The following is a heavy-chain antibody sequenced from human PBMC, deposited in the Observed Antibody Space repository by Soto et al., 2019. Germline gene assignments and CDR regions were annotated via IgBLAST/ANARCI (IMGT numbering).Heavy chain of an antibody. CDR2: INHSGST. D-gene: IGHD3-10*01. CDR3: AGNYYGSGRLYYYYGMDV. CDR1: GGSFSGYY. Sequence: WETLSLTCAVYGGSFSGYYWSWIRQPPGKGLEWIGEINHSGSTNYNPSLKSRVTISVDTSKNQFSLKLSSVTAADTAVYYCAGNYYGSGRLYYYYGMDVWGQGTTVTVSS. V-gene: IGHV4-34*01. J-gene: IGHJ6*02.